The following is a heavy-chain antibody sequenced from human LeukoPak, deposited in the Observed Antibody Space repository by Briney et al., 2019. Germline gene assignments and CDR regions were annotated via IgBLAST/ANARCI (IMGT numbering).Heavy chain of an antibody. CDR1: GGTFSSYG. J-gene: IGHJ4*02. D-gene: IGHD6-13*01. CDR2: IIPILGIA. Sequence: SVKVSCKASGGTFSSYGISWVRQAPGQGLEWMGRIIPILGIANYAQKFQGRVTITADKSTSTAYMELSSLRSEDTAVYYCARVTPLAAAGTGYFDYWGQGTLVTVSS. CDR3: ARVTPLAAAGTGYFDY. V-gene: IGHV1-69*04.